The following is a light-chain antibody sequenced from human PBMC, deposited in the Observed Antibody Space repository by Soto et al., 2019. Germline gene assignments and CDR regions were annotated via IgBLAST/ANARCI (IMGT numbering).Light chain of an antibody. J-gene: IGKJ1*01. Sequence: EIVLTQSPGTLSLSPGERATLSCRASQSFSSSYLAWYQQKPGQAPRLLIYGASRRATGIPGRFSGGGSGTDFTLTISRLEPEDFAVYYCQKYDTSPWTFGQGTKVEIK. CDR2: GAS. V-gene: IGKV3-20*01. CDR3: QKYDTSPWT. CDR1: QSFSSSY.